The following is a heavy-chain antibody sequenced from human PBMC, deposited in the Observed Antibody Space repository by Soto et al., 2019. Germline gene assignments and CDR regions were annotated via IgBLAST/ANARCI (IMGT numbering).Heavy chain of an antibody. V-gene: IGHV3-48*02. CDR1: GFTFSSYS. Sequence: PGGSLRLSCAASGFTFSSYSMNWVRQAPGKGLEWVSYISSSSSTIYYADSVKGRFTISRDNAKNSLYLQMNSLRDEDTAVYYCAKRGVRSVRRLPPPPFDYWGQGTLVTVSS. CDR2: ISSSSSTI. D-gene: IGHD3-10*02. J-gene: IGHJ4*02. CDR3: AKRGVRSVRRLPPPPFDY.